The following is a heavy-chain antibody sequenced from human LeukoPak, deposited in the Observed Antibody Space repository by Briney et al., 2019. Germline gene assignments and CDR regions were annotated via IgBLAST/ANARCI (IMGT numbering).Heavy chain of an antibody. D-gene: IGHD3-22*01. Sequence: GASVKVSCKAAGYTFTGYYMFWVRQAPGQGLEWMGWISAYNGNTNYAQKLQGRVTMTTDTSTSTAYMELRSLRSDDTAVYYCARYYDSSGYYGRDLDYWGQGTLVTVSS. CDR1: GYTFTGYY. CDR3: ARYYDSSGYYGRDLDY. CDR2: ISAYNGNT. J-gene: IGHJ4*02. V-gene: IGHV1-18*04.